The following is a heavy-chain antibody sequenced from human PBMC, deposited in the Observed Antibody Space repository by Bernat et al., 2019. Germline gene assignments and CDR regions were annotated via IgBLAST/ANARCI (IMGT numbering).Heavy chain of an antibody. CDR2: IYYSGST. J-gene: IGHJ5*02. Sequence: QVQLQESGPGLVKPSQTLSLTCTVSGGSISSGGYYWSWIRQHPGKGLEWIGYIYYSGSTYYNPSLKSRVTISVDTSKNQFSLKLSSVTAADTAVYYCARAYNWNTGAYNWFDPWGQGTLVTVSS. D-gene: IGHD1/OR15-1a*01. CDR3: ARAYNWNTGAYNWFDP. V-gene: IGHV4-31*03. CDR1: GGSISSGGYY.